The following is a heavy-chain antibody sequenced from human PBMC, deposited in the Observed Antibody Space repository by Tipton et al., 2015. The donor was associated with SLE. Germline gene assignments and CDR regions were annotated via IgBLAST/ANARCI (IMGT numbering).Heavy chain of an antibody. V-gene: IGHV3-48*03. CDR3: ARTGAYGDSLDY. CDR2: ISSSGSTI. J-gene: IGHJ4*02. CDR1: GFTFSSYE. D-gene: IGHD4-17*01. Sequence: SLRLSCAASGFTFSSYEMNWVRQAPGKGLEWVSYISSSGSTIYYADSVKGRLTISRDNAKNTLYLQMNSLRAEDTAVYYCARTGAYGDSLDYWGQGTLVTVSS.